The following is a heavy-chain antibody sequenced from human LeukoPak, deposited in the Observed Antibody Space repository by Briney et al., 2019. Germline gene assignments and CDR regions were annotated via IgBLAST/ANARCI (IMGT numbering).Heavy chain of an antibody. D-gene: IGHD3-22*01. Sequence: PGRSLRLSCAASGFTLSYYGMHWVRQAPGKGLEWVAVISYEGSNKYYADSVKGRFTISRDNTKNTLYLQMNSLRAEDTAVYYCAKPYYYERSGSGVNHFDYWGQGTLVTVSS. CDR2: ISYEGSNK. CDR1: GFTLSYYG. V-gene: IGHV3-30*18. CDR3: AKPYYYERSGSGVNHFDY. J-gene: IGHJ4*02.